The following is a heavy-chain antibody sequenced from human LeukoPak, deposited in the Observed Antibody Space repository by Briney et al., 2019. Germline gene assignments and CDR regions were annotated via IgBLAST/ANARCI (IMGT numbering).Heavy chain of an antibody. J-gene: IGHJ4*02. D-gene: IGHD5-12*01. Sequence: GGSLRLSCAASGFTFSDYYMGWIRQPPGKGLEWVSYISSSRSYTNYADSVKGRFTISRDNAKNSLYLQMNSLRAEDTSVYYCKRGYSGLGYWGQGTLVTVSS. V-gene: IGHV3-11*03. CDR1: GFTFSDYY. CDR3: KRGYSGLGY. CDR2: ISSSRSYT.